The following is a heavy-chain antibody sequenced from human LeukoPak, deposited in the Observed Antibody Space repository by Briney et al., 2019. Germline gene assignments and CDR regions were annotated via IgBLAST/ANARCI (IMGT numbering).Heavy chain of an antibody. CDR2: ISYDGRNT. V-gene: IGHV3-30*04. D-gene: IGHD6-19*01. Sequence: GGSLRLSCAASGFTFSSYAMHWVRQAPGKGLEWVAVISYDGRNTYYAGSVQGRFTISRDNAKNTLHVQMNSLRPEDTAVYYCARDPIAVAGYMDVWGKGTTVTVSS. CDR3: ARDPIAVAGYMDV. CDR1: GFTFSSYA. J-gene: IGHJ6*03.